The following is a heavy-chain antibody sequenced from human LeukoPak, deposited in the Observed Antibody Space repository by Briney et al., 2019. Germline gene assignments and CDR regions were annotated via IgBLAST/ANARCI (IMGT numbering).Heavy chain of an antibody. Sequence: GGSLRLSCAASGFTFSSYGMSWVRQAPGKGLEWVSAISGSGGSTYYADSVKGRFTISRDNSKNTLYLQMNSLRAEDTAVYYCAKVSLGYYYDSSGYYGFDYWGQGTLVTVSS. D-gene: IGHD3-22*01. CDR2: ISGSGGST. CDR3: AKVSLGYYYDSSGYYGFDY. J-gene: IGHJ4*02. V-gene: IGHV3-23*01. CDR1: GFTFSSYG.